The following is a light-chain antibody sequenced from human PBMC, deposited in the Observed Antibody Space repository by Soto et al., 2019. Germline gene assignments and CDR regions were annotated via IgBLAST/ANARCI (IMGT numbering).Light chain of an antibody. CDR3: QQFSSYPLT. CDR2: DAS. Sequence: EVKISPGALSLSAREITTLSCRASQTVRNNYLAWYQQKPGQAPRLLIYDASSRATGIPDRFSGGGSGTDFTLTSSRLEPEDFAVYYCQQFSSYPLTCGGGTKVDIK. CDR1: QTVRNNY. V-gene: IGKV3-20*01. J-gene: IGKJ4*01.